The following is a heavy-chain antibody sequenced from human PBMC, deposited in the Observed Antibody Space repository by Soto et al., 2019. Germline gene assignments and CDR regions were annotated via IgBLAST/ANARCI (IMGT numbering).Heavy chain of an antibody. CDR1: GCSISSCDYY. Sequence: TLSLSCTVSGCSISSCDYYWSRIRQPPGLDLEWIGYIYYSGCTYYNPTLKSRVTISVDTSKNQFSLKLSSVTAADKGVYYCARGLTYYDFWSGYHKNNWFDPWGQGTLVTVSS. J-gene: IGHJ5*02. CDR2: IYYSGCT. D-gene: IGHD3-3*01. V-gene: IGHV4-30-4*01. CDR3: ARGLTYYDFWSGYHKNNWFDP.